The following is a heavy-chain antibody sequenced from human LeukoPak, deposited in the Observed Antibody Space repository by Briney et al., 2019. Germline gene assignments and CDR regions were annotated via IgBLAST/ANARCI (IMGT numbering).Heavy chain of an antibody. Sequence: ASVKVSCKASGYTFTSYGISWVRQAPGQGLEWMGWTSAYNGNTNYAQKLQGRVTMTTDTSTSTAYMELRSLRSDDTAVYYCARGSGPLWFGELYAFDIWGQGTMVTVSS. V-gene: IGHV1-18*01. CDR2: TSAYNGNT. CDR1: GYTFTSYG. CDR3: ARGSGPLWFGELYAFDI. J-gene: IGHJ3*02. D-gene: IGHD3-10*01.